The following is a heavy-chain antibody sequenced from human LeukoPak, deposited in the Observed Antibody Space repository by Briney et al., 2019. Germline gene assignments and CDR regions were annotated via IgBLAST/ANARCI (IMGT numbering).Heavy chain of an antibody. Sequence: EASVKVSCKASGGTFSSYAISWVRQAPGQGLEWMGGIIPIFGTANYAQKFQGRVTITTDESTSTAYMELSSLRSEDPAVYYCARGEYSSPSGVFYHWGQGTLVTVSS. J-gene: IGHJ4*02. D-gene: IGHD6-6*01. CDR3: ARGEYSSPSGVFYH. CDR2: IIPIFGTA. CDR1: GGTFSSYA. V-gene: IGHV1-69*05.